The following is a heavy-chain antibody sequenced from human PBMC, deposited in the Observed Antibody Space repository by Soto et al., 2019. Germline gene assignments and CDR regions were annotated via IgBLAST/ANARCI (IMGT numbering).Heavy chain of an antibody. V-gene: IGHV3-30-3*01. Sequence: QVQLVGSGGGVVQPGRSLRLSCAASGYTFSSYAMHWVRQDPGKGLQWVAVISYDGSNKYYADSVKGRFTISRDKSKNTLYLQINSLRAEDTAVYYCARGVSVVITHFDFWGQGTLVTVSS. CDR2: ISYDGSNK. J-gene: IGHJ4*02. CDR1: GYTFSSYA. D-gene: IGHD3-22*01. CDR3: ARGVSVVITHFDF.